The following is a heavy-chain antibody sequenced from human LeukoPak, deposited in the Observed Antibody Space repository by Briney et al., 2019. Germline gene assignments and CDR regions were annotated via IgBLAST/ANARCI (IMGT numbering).Heavy chain of an antibody. D-gene: IGHD4-17*01. CDR1: GGSISSYY. Sequence: SETLSLTCTVSGGSISSYYWSWIRQPAGKGPEWIGRIYTSGSTNYNPSLKSRVTMSVDTSKNQFSLKLSSVTAADTAVYYCAREKPHYGDYGGADYWGQGTLVTVSS. J-gene: IGHJ4*02. V-gene: IGHV4-4*07. CDR2: IYTSGST. CDR3: AREKPHYGDYGGADY.